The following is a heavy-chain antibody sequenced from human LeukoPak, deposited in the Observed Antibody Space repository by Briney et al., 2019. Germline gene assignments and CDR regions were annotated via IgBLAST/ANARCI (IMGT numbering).Heavy chain of an antibody. V-gene: IGHV3-30*04. Sequence: GGSLRLSCAASGFTFSSYAMHWVRQAPGKGLEWVAVISYDGSNKYYADSVKGRFTISRDNSKNTLYLQMNSLRAEDTAVYYCARANYYDSTLDYWGQGTLATVSS. CDR1: GFTFSSYA. CDR2: ISYDGSNK. CDR3: ARANYYDSTLDY. D-gene: IGHD3-22*01. J-gene: IGHJ4*02.